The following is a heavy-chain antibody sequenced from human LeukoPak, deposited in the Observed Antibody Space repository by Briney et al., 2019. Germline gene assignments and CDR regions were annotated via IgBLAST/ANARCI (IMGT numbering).Heavy chain of an antibody. J-gene: IGHJ4*02. V-gene: IGHV3-53*01. CDR3: ATPPYRSDSGY. D-gene: IGHD6-19*01. Sequence: PGGSLRLSCAASGFTVSRHFMSWVRQAPGKGLEWVSVLYSGGSTYYADSVEGRFSISRDNAKNSLYLQMNSLRAADTALYYCATPPYRSDSGYWGQGTLVTVS. CDR1: GFTVSRHF. CDR2: LYSGGST.